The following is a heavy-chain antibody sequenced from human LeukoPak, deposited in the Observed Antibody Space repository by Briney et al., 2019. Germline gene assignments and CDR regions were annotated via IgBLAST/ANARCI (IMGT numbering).Heavy chain of an antibody. J-gene: IGHJ4*02. CDR3: AKRVAGSSGWYALDY. CDR2: LSYDGNYE. Sequence: PGRSLSLSCAPSGFTFSSFGMHGVRRAPGQGLEWVAVLSYDGNYEYYADSVKGRFPISRDNSKNMLYLQMNSLRPEDTAVYYCAKRVAGSSGWYALDYWGQGTLVTVSS. CDR1: GFTFSSFG. D-gene: IGHD6-19*01. V-gene: IGHV3-30*18.